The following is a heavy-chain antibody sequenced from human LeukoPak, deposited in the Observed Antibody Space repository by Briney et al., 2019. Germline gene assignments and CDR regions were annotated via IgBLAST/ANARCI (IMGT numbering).Heavy chain of an antibody. Sequence: ASVKVSCKASGYTFTSYYMHWVRQAPGQGLEWMGIINPSCGSTSYAQKFQGRVTMTRDTSTSTVYMELSSLRSEDTAVYYCARVYYDFWSGYYSDYWGQGTLVTVSS. CDR3: ARVYYDFWSGYYSDY. CDR1: GYTFTSYY. J-gene: IGHJ4*02. CDR2: INPSCGST. V-gene: IGHV1-46*01. D-gene: IGHD3-3*01.